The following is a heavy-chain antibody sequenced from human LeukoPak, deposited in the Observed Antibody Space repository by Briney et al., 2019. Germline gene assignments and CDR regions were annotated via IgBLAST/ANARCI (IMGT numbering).Heavy chain of an antibody. CDR3: ARGPNWNPVDY. CDR2: ISSSSSTI. CDR1: GFTFSSYS. Sequence: GGSLRLSCAASGFTFSSYSMNWVRQAPGKGLERVSYISSSSSTIYYADSVKGRFTISRDNAKNSLYLQMNSLRAEDTAVYYCARGPNWNPVDYWGQGTLVTVSS. V-gene: IGHV3-48*01. D-gene: IGHD1-1*01. J-gene: IGHJ4*02.